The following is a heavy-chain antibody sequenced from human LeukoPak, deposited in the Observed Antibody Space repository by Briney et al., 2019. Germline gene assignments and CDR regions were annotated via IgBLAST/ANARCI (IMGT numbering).Heavy chain of an antibody. CDR3: AREETAMIVVALPDY. J-gene: IGHJ4*02. Sequence: SVKVSCKASGFTFTSSALQWVRQARGQRLEWIGWIVVGSDNTNYAQKFQGRVTMTTDTSTSTAYMELRSLRSDDTAVYYCAREETAMIVVALPDYWGQGTLVTVSS. V-gene: IGHV1-58*01. D-gene: IGHD3-22*01. CDR1: GFTFTSSA. CDR2: IVVGSDNT.